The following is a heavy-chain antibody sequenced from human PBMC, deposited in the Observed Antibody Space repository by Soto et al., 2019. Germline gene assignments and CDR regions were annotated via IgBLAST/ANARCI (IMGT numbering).Heavy chain of an antibody. CDR2: IIDSGGST. Sequence: GGLRLSCAASGFTFSSSAMGWVRQAPGKGLEWVSDIIDSGGSTYYADSVKGRFTISRDNSKSTLYLQMNSLRAEDTALYYCAKGRSYYYYYGVDVWGQGTTVTVSS. V-gene: IGHV3-23*01. CDR1: GFTFSSSA. CDR3: AKGRSYYYYYGVDV. J-gene: IGHJ6*02.